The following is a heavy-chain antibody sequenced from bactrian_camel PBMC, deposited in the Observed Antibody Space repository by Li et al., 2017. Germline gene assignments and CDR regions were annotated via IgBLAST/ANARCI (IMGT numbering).Heavy chain of an antibody. CDR2: INWSGGST. D-gene: IGHD3*01. Sequence: HVQLVESGGGLVQAGGSLRLSCTASGLPFATRAMGWFRQAPGKEREGVSCINWSGGSTYYADSVKGRFTISRDGMQNSVNLEMNSLKTEDTAVYLCAADRYSRCSGAAFAPYDWGQGTQVTVS. V-gene: IGHV3S60*01. J-gene: IGHJ4*01. CDR1: GLPFATRA. CDR3: AADRYSRCSGAAFAPYD.